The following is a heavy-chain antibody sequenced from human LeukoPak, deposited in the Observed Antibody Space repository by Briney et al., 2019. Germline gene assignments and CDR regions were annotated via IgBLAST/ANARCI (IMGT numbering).Heavy chain of an antibody. CDR2: INHSGST. J-gene: IGHJ6*02. D-gene: IGHD5-24*01. CDR3: ARAGWLQFKSNYYYGMDV. V-gene: IGHV4-34*01. Sequence: SETLSLTCAVYGGSFSGYYWSWIRQPPGKGLEWIGEINHSGSTNYNPSLKSRVTISVDTSKNQFSLKLSSVAAADTAVYYCARAGWLQFKSNYYYGMDVWGQGTTVTVSS. CDR1: GGSFSGYY.